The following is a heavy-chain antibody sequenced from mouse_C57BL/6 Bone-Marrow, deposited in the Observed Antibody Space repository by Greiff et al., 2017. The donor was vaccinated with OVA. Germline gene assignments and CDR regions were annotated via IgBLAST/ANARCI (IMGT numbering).Heavy chain of an antibody. CDR3: AIFYGYDGGWVYYFDY. D-gene: IGHD2-2*01. CDR2: IHPSDSDT. CDR1: GYTFTSYW. V-gene: IGHV1-74*01. J-gene: IGHJ2*01. Sequence: QVQLKQPGAELVKPGASVKVSCKASGYTFTSYWMHWVKQRPGQGLEWIGRIHPSDSDTNYNQKFKGKATLTVDKSSSTAYMQLSSLTSEDAAVYYCAIFYGYDGGWVYYFDYWGQGTTLTVSS.